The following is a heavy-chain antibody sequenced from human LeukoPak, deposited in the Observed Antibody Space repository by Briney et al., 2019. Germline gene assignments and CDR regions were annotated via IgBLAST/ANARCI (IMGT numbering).Heavy chain of an antibody. CDR1: GFTFSSHS. V-gene: IGHV3-21*01. CDR3: ASEMGRQGWDNFDY. CDR2: ISRSSSFI. J-gene: IGHJ4*02. Sequence: PGGSLRLSCAASGFTFSSHSMNWVRQAPGKELEWVSSISRSSSFIYYAESVKGRFTISRDNAKNSLFLQMNSLRAEDTAVYYCASEMGRQGWDNFDYWGQGTLVTVSS. D-gene: IGHD6-19*01.